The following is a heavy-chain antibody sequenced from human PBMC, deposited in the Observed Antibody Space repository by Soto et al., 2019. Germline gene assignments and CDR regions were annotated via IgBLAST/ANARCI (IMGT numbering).Heavy chain of an antibody. CDR2: IKQDGSDK. CDR1: GFSISPYW. J-gene: IGHJ3*02. D-gene: IGHD2-15*01. CDR3: ARNLDYSKYCSGRTCKRDAFDI. Sequence: GGSLRLSCAASGFSISPYWMSWVRQAPGKGLEWVANIKQDGSDKYYVDSVKGRFTISRDNANNSLYLQMNSLRAEDTAVYYCARNLDYSKYCSGRTCKRDAFDIWGQGTMVTVSS. V-gene: IGHV3-7*01.